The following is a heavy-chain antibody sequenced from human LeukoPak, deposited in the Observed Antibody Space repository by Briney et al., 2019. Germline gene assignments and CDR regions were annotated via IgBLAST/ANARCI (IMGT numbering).Heavy chain of an antibody. Sequence: SETLSLTCTVSGGSISSSSYYWGWIRQPPGKGLEWIGSICYSGSTYYNPSLKSRVTISVDTSKNQFSLKLSSVTAADTAVYYCARPLANRHMDVWGKGTTVTVSS. D-gene: IGHD1-14*01. CDR2: ICYSGST. CDR3: ARPLANRHMDV. V-gene: IGHV4-39*01. J-gene: IGHJ6*04. CDR1: GGSISSSSYY.